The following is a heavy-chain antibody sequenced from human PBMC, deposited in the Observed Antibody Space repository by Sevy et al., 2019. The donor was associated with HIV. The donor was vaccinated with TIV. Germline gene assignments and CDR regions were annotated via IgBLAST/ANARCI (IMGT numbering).Heavy chain of an antibody. CDR2: ISSSSSYI. CDR3: ARGAATYYYGSGSFPFDY. CDR1: GFTFSSYS. D-gene: IGHD3-10*01. J-gene: IGHJ4*02. V-gene: IGHV3-21*01. Sequence: GGSLRLSCAASGFTFSSYSMNWVRQAPGKGLEWVSSISSSSSYIYYADSVKGRFTISRDNAKNSLYLQMNSLRAEDTAVYYCARGAATYYYGSGSFPFDYWGQRTLVTVSS.